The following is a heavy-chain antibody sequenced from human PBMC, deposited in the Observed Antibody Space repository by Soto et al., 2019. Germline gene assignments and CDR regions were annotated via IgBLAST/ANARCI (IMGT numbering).Heavy chain of an antibody. J-gene: IGHJ4*02. CDR1: GFAISRGYY. Sequence: SETLSLTCSVSGFAISRGYYWSWVRQPPGKGLEWIGSIYPSVSSYHNPSLATRLRLSIDTSKNQFTLNLTSVTAADTALYFCAREKVGTTFFDNWGQGIQVTVSS. D-gene: IGHD1-1*01. CDR3: AREKVGTTFFDN. V-gene: IGHV4-38-2*02. CDR2: IYPSVSS.